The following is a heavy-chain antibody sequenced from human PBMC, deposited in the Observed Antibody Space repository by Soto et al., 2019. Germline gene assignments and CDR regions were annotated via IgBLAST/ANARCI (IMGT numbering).Heavy chain of an antibody. V-gene: IGHV1-18*01. CDR1: GYTFTSYG. D-gene: IGHD1-26*01. J-gene: IGHJ6*02. CDR3: AIIRMEPYYYYGMDV. CDR2: ISAYNGNT. Sequence: ASVKVSCKASGYTFTSYGISWVRQAPGQGLEWMGWISAYNGNTNYAQKLQGRVTMTTDTSTSTAYMELRSLRSDDTAVYYCAIIRMEPYYYYGMDVWGQGTTVTVSS.